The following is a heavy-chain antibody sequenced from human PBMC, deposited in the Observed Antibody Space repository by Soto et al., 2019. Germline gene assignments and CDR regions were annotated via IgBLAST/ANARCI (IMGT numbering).Heavy chain of an antibody. V-gene: IGHV3-30*03. D-gene: IGHD3-3*01. CDR1: GFTFSSYG. Sequence: QVQLVESGGGVVQPGRSLRLSCAASGFTFSSYGMHWVRQAPGKGLEWVAVISYDGSNKYYADSVKGRFTISRDNSKNTLYLQMNSLRAEDTAVYYCAILPGEAYYDFWRGVWGQGTTVTVSS. CDR3: AILPGEAYYDFWRGV. J-gene: IGHJ6*02. CDR2: ISYDGSNK.